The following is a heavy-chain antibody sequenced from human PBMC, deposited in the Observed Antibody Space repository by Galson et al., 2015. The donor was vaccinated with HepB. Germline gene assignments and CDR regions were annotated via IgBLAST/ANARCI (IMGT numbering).Heavy chain of an antibody. D-gene: IGHD3-3*01. CDR3: ARSPLRFLDWLPYYDYYYMDV. Sequence: KVSCKASGYTFTDYVVNWVRQAPGQGLEWLGWMNSNTGKPTYAPGFAGRLAFSLDTSVTTAYLQISSLETDDTAVYYCARSPLRFLDWLPYYDYYYMDVWGEGTTVTVSS. CDR1: GYTFTDYV. J-gene: IGHJ6*03. V-gene: IGHV7-4-1*02. CDR2: MNSNTGKP.